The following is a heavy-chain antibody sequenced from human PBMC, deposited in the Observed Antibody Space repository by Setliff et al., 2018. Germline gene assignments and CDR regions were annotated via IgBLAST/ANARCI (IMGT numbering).Heavy chain of an antibody. CDR2: ISPYNGDT. D-gene: IGHD1-26*01. CDR1: GYIFNTFG. J-gene: IGHJ6*03. V-gene: IGHV1-18*01. Sequence: ASVKVSCKASGYIFNTFGINWMRRAPGQGLEWIGWISPYNGDTKYAQNLQGRVTLTTDASTSTAYVEVRSLRSDDTAVYYCARSPPNRGVGQGHHMDVWGKGTTVTVSS. CDR3: ARSPPNRGVGQGHHMDV.